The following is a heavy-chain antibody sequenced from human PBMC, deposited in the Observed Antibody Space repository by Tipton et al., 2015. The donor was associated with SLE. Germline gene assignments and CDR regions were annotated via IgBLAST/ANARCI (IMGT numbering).Heavy chain of an antibody. V-gene: IGHV4-4*07. D-gene: IGHD6-13*01. CDR2: IYTSGST. J-gene: IGHJ5*02. CDR3: ARDTPVDISSSWYGWFDP. CDR1: GGSISSYY. Sequence: TLSLTCTVSGGSISSYYWSWIRQPAGKGLEWIGRIYTSGSTNYNPSLKSRVTMSVDTSKNLFSPKLSSVTAADTAVYYCARDTPVDISSSWYGWFDPWGQGTLVTVSS.